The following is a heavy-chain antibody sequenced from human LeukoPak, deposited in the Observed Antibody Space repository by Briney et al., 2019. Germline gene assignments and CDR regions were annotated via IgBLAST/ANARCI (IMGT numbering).Heavy chain of an antibody. J-gene: IGHJ6*03. CDR1: GFTFSKFG. Sequence: GGSLRLSCAASGFTFSKFGMHWVRQAPGKGLEWVSYISSSGSTIYYADSVKGRFTISRDNSKNTLYLQMNSLRAEDTAVYYCAKEGMVRGVIPYYYYYMDVWGKGTTVTISS. V-gene: IGHV3-48*01. CDR2: ISSSGSTI. CDR3: AKEGMVRGVIPYYYYYMDV. D-gene: IGHD3-10*01.